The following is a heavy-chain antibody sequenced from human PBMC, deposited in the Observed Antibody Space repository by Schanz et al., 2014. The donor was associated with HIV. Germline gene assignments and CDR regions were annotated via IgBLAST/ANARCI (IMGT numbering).Heavy chain of an antibody. CDR2: IGDGGASP. J-gene: IGHJ4*02. CDR3: AKTGRSSWYTTFYFDR. CDR1: GFTFSNYA. D-gene: IGHD6-13*01. V-gene: IGHV3-23*01. Sequence: EVQLLESGGGLVQPGGSLRLSCEASGFTFSNYAMAWVRQAPGRGLEWVSTIGDGGASPYYADSVKGRFSISTDNSKNTLYLQMDSLRAEDTAMYYCAKTGRSSWYTTFYFDRWGQGTLVTVSS.